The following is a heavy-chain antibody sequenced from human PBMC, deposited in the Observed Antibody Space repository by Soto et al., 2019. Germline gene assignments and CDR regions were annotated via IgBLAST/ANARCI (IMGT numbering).Heavy chain of an antibody. D-gene: IGHD6-13*01. J-gene: IGHJ4*02. Sequence: SETLSLTCAVYGGSFSGYDWTWIRQPPGTGLEWIGEINHSGSSNYNPSLKSRVTISVDTSKNQFSLKLSSVTAADTAVYYCARVSSSWGLVSYFDYWGQGTLVTVS. CDR1: GGSFSGYD. CDR2: INHSGSS. CDR3: ARVSSSWGLVSYFDY. V-gene: IGHV4-34*01.